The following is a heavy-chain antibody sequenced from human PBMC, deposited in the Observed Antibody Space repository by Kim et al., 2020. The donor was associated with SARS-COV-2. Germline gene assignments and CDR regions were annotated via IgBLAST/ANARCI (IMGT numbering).Heavy chain of an antibody. CDR1: GFTFNRHA. D-gene: IGHD6-13*01. V-gene: IGHV3-33*01. CDR3: VRDGQHLASYGFDI. Sequence: GGSLRLSCAASGFTFNRHAIHWVRQAPGKGLEWVAIIWYDGSNENYEASVKGRFTISRDDSKNMAYLQMNSLRVDDTAVYYCVRDGQHLASYGFDICGEGTVVYVSS. CDR2: IWYDGSNE. J-gene: IGHJ3*02.